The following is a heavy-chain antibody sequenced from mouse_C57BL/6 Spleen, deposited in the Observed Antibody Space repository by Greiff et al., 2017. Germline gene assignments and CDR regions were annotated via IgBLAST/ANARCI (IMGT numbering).Heavy chain of an antibody. D-gene: IGHD2-3*01. Sequence: VQLQQPGAELVRPGSSVKLSCKASGYTFTSYWMDWVKQRPGQGLEWIGNIYPSDSETHYNQKFKDKATLTVDKSSSTAYMQLSSLTSEDSAVYYCARAYDGYFYWGQGTTLTVSS. CDR2: IYPSDSET. J-gene: IGHJ2*01. CDR1: GYTFTSYW. CDR3: ARAYDGYFY. V-gene: IGHV1-61*01.